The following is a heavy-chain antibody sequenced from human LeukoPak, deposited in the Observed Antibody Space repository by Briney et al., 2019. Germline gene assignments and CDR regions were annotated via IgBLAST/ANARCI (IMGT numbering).Heavy chain of an antibody. V-gene: IGHV1-69*13. D-gene: IGHD3-10*01. CDR1: GGTFSTYA. Sequence: SVKVSCKASGGTFSTYAISWVRQAPGQGLEWMGGTIPIFGTANYAQKFQGRVTITADEATSTAYMELSSLRSEDTAVYYCARGYYYGSGSYYPLHYYYYMDVWGKGTTVTISS. CDR3: ARGYYYGSGSYYPLHYYYYMDV. J-gene: IGHJ6*03. CDR2: TIPIFGTA.